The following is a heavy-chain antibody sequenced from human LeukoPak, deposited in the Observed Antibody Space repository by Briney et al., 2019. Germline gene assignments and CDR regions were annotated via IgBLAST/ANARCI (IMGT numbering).Heavy chain of an antibody. V-gene: IGHV3-74*01. D-gene: IGHD3-10*01. J-gene: IGHJ4*02. CDR2: IKNDGSST. CDR3: ARDRGCSYGD. Sequence: GGSLRLSCAASGFTFSSHWMHWVRQVPGKGLVWVSRIKNDGSSTTYADSVKGRFTISRDNAKNTLYLQMNSLRAEDTAVYYCARDRGCSYGDWGQGTLVTVYS. CDR1: GFTFSSHW.